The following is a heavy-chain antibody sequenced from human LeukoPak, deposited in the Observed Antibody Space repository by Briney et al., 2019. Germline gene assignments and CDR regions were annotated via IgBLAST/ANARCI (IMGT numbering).Heavy chain of an antibody. Sequence: GGSLRLSCAASGFTFSIAWMSWVRQAPGKGLEWVGRIKSKTDGGTTDYAAPVKGRFTISRDDSKNTLYLQMNSLKTEDTAVYYCTTLIAAYPYFDYWGQGTLVTVSS. CDR2: IKSKTDGGTT. CDR1: GFTFSIAW. V-gene: IGHV3-15*01. CDR3: TTLIAAYPYFDY. D-gene: IGHD6-6*01. J-gene: IGHJ4*02.